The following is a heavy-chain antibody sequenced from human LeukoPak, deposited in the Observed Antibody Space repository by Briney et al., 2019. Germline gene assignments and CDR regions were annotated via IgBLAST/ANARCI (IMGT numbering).Heavy chain of an antibody. V-gene: IGHV3-33*06. D-gene: IGHD4-17*01. CDR2: IWYDGSNK. CDR3: AKGGESDYGDHFDY. CDR1: GFTFSSNG. J-gene: IGHJ4*02. Sequence: PGGSLRLSCAASGFTFSSNGMHWVRQAPAKGLEWVAVIWYDGSNKHYVDSVKGRFTISRDNSKNTLYLQMNSLRAEDTAVYYCAKGGESDYGDHFDYWGQGTLVTVSS.